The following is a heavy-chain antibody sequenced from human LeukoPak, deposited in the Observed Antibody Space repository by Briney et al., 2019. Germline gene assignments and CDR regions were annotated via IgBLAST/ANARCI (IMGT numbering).Heavy chain of an antibody. J-gene: IGHJ6*03. Sequence: SETLSLTCAVSGGSISSNSYYWGWIRQPPGKGLEWIVSIYYSGSTYYNPSIKSRVTISVDTSKNQFSLKLSSVTAADTAVYYCASTHLGYCSSTSCYGGGRYYYYYMDVWGKGTTVTVSS. D-gene: IGHD2-2*01. CDR1: GGSISSNSYY. V-gene: IGHV4-39*01. CDR3: ASTHLGYCSSTSCYGGGRYYYYYMDV. CDR2: IYYSGST.